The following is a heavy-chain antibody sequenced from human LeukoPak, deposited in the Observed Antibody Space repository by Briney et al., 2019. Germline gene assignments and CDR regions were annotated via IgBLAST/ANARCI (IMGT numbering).Heavy chain of an antibody. Sequence: GGSLRLSCAASGFTVSSNYMSWVRQAPGKGLEWVSAIYSGGSTYYADSVKGGFTISRDNSKNTLYLQMNSLRAEDTAVYYCARYWVVYFDYWGQGTLVTVSS. CDR1: GFTVSSNY. D-gene: IGHD2-15*01. V-gene: IGHV3-53*01. J-gene: IGHJ4*02. CDR3: ARYWVVYFDY. CDR2: IYSGGST.